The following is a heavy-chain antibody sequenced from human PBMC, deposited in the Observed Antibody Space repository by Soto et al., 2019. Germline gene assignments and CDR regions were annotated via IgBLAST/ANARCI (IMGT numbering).Heavy chain of an antibody. CDR2: INPSGGST. CDR3: ARGAHGPWELPDRGYAFHI. V-gene: IGHV1-46*01. J-gene: IGHJ3*02. Sequence: GASVKVSCKASGYTFTSYYMHWVRQAPGQGLEWMGIINPSGGSTSYAQKFQGRVTMTRDTSTSTVYMELSSLRSEDTAVYYCARGAHGPWELPDRGYAFHIWGQGTMVTVSS. D-gene: IGHD1-26*01. CDR1: GYTFTSYY.